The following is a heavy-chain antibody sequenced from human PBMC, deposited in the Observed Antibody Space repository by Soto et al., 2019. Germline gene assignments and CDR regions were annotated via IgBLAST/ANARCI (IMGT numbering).Heavy chain of an antibody. CDR1: GDSFTPYW. Sequence: GESLKIPCRVSGDSFTPYWIAWVRQMPGKGLEWMGIIYPGDFDTRYSPSFQGQVTISVDKSINTAYLQWNSLKASDSAMYYCARGAAGAPRDWFDPWGQGTLVTVSS. D-gene: IGHD6-25*01. CDR2: IYPGDFDT. V-gene: IGHV5-51*01. J-gene: IGHJ5*02. CDR3: ARGAAGAPRDWFDP.